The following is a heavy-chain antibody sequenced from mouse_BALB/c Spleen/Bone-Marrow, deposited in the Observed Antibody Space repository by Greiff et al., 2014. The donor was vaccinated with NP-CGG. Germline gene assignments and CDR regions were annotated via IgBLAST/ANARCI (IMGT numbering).Heavy chain of an antibody. CDR1: GFNIKDTY. V-gene: IGHV14-3*02. CDR2: IDPANGNT. J-gene: IGHJ3*01. D-gene: IGHD1-1*01. Sequence: EVQLQQSGAELVKPGASVKLSCTASGFNIKDTYMHWVKQRPEQGPEWIGRIDPANGNTKYDPKFQGKATITADTSSNTAYLQLSSLTSEDTAVYYCASYYYDSSRFAYWGQGTLVTVSA. CDR3: ASYYYDSSRFAY.